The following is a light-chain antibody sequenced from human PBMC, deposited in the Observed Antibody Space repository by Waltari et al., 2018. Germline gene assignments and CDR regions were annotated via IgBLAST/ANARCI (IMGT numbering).Light chain of an antibody. CDR1: SLRRYY. J-gene: IGLJ2*01. CDR2: GQN. Sequence: SSELTQDPAVSVALGQTVRITCQGDSLRRYYANWYQQRPGQAPILVLYGQNNRPSGIPDRFSGSTSGNTASLTITRAQAEDEGDYYCHSRDTSSTRLFGGGTRVTV. CDR3: HSRDTSSTRL. V-gene: IGLV3-19*01.